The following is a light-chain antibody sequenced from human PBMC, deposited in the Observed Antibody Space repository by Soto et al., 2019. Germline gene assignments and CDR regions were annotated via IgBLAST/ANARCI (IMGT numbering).Light chain of an antibody. CDR1: QSVSSNY. V-gene: IGKV3-20*01. J-gene: IGKJ3*01. Sequence: EIVLTQSPGTLSVSPGERVTLSCRASQSVSSNYLAWYQQRPGQAPRLLIFGASYRATGIPDRFSGSGSGTDFTLTISRLEPEDFAVYYCQQYSTSPPEFTFGPGTKVD. CDR2: GAS. CDR3: QQYSTSPPEFT.